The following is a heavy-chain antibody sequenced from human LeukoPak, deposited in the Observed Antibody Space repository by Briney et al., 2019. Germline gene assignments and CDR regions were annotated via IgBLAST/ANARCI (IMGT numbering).Heavy chain of an antibody. Sequence: PGGSLRLSCAASGFTFSSYGMHWVRQAPGKGLEWVAFIRYDGSNKYYADSVKGRFTISRDNSKNTLYLQMNSLRPEDTAVYYCGKKRTAENYFDYWGRGTLVTVSS. V-gene: IGHV3-30*02. D-gene: IGHD1/OR15-1a*01. CDR1: GFTFSSYG. J-gene: IGHJ4*02. CDR3: GKKRTAENYFDY. CDR2: IRYDGSNK.